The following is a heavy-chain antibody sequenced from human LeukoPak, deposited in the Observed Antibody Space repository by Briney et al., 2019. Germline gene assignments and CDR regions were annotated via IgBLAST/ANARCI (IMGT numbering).Heavy chain of an antibody. J-gene: IGHJ4*02. Sequence: GGSLRLSCAASGFTFSDYYMSWMRQAPGKGLEWVSYISISSSSIYYADSVKGRFTISRDNAKNSLYLQMNSLRAEDTAVYYCARGHSGSSVDYWGQGTLVTVSS. CDR2: ISISSSSI. D-gene: IGHD3-10*01. CDR1: GFTFSDYY. V-gene: IGHV3-11*04. CDR3: ARGHSGSSVDY.